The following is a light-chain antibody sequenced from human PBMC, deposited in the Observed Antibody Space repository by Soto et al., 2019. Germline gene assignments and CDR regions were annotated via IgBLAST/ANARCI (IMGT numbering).Light chain of an antibody. CDR3: QQYYSYPRP. Sequence: IVMTQPPDPLSVSPGERATLSCRASQSVSSSYLAWSQQKPGQAPRLLIYGASSRATGIPDRFSGSRSGPEFTLTVNSLQSEDFATYYCQQYYSYPRPFGQGNMV. CDR2: GAS. J-gene: IGKJ1*01. V-gene: IGKV3D-15*01. CDR1: QSVSSSY.